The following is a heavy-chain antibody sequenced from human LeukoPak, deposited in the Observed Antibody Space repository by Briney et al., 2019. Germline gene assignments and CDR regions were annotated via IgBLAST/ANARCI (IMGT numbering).Heavy chain of an antibody. CDR3: ASKTDVPRGYNWFDP. Sequence: KTSETLSLTCAVYGGSFSGYYWSWIRQPPGKGLEWIGEINHSGSTNYNPSLKSRVTISVDTSKNQFSLKLSSVTAADTAVYYCASKTDVPRGYNWFDPWGQGTLVTVSS. CDR2: INHSGST. D-gene: IGHD3-10*01. V-gene: IGHV4-34*01. CDR1: GGSFSGYY. J-gene: IGHJ5*02.